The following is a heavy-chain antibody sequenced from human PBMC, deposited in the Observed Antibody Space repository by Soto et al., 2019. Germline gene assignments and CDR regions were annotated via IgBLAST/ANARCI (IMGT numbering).Heavy chain of an antibody. CDR3: ARISCKGGSCYFDFDH. D-gene: IGHD2-15*01. CDR1: GYSFKDHY. J-gene: IGHJ4*02. Sequence: ASVKVSCKASGYSFKDHYMHWVRQAPGRGLEWVGIINPSGEHTNYAQQFRGRVAMTRDTSTSTAYMELRSLRSEDTAVYFCARISCKGGSCYFDFDHWGQGTLVTVSS. CDR2: INPSGEHT. V-gene: IGHV1-46*02.